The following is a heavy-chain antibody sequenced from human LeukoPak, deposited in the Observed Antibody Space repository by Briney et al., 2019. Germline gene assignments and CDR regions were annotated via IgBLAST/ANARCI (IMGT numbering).Heavy chain of an antibody. CDR3: ASNSYGSGSYFFDY. Sequence: GASVKVSCKASGYTFTSYGISWVRQAPGQGLGWMGWISAYNGNTNCAQKLQGRVTMTTDTSTSTAYMELRSLRSDDTAVYYCASNSYGSGSYFFDYWGQGTLVTVSS. V-gene: IGHV1-18*01. CDR2: ISAYNGNT. D-gene: IGHD3-10*01. J-gene: IGHJ4*02. CDR1: GYTFTSYG.